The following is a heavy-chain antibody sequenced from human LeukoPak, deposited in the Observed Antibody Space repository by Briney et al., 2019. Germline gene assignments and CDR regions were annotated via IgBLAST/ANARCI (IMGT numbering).Heavy chain of an antibody. CDR3: ARHPPYSGNWYRFNWFDT. CDR2: IFPSDSDI. V-gene: IGHV5-51*01. D-gene: IGHD6-13*01. Sequence: PGESLKISCKGSGYSFTTYWIAWVRQMPGKGLEWMGIIFPSDSDIRYSPSFQGQVTISADKSISTAYLQWSSLKASDTAIYYCARHPPYSGNWYRFNWFDTWGQGTVVTVSS. CDR1: GYSFTTYW. J-gene: IGHJ5*02.